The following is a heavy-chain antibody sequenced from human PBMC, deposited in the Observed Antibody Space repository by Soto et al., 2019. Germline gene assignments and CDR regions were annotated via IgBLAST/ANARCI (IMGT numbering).Heavy chain of an antibody. CDR1: GFTFSGFH. J-gene: IGHJ4*02. Sequence: VGSLRPSCSVSGFTFSGFHMHWVRQAPGKGLTYVSSISPNGGRTYYADSVKGRFTISRDNSKNMLYLQMSSLRADDTAIYYCVKDRYVDYWGQGTLVTVSS. V-gene: IGHV3-64D*06. CDR3: VKDRYVDY. CDR2: ISPNGGRT.